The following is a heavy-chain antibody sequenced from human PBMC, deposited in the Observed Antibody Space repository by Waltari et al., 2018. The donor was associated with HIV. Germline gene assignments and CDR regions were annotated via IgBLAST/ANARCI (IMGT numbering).Heavy chain of an antibody. CDR2: INTDTGNP. D-gene: IGHD6-6*01. CDR3: ARTLVTSRLVRFDP. Sequence: QVQLVQSGSELKKPGASVTVSCKASGYSITSNAINWVRQAPGQGLEWMGWINTDTGNPTYAPGFTGRFVFSLDSSVSTAYLQISSLKVDDTAVYYCARTLVTSRLVRFDPWGQGTLVTVSS. J-gene: IGHJ5*02. V-gene: IGHV7-4-1*02. CDR1: GYSITSNA.